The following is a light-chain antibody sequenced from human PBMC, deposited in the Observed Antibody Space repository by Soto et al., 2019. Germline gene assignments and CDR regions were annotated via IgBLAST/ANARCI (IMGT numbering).Light chain of an antibody. V-gene: IGKV3-15*01. J-gene: IGKJ2*01. CDR1: QSVRSN. CDR3: QQFNDWPPYT. CDR2: EAS. Sequence: EIVMTQSPATLSVSPGERATLSCRASQSVRSNLAWYQQKPGQAPRLLIYEASTRATGIPARFSGSASGTEFTLTISSLQYDDVVVYYCQQFNDWPPYTFGQGTKLEIK.